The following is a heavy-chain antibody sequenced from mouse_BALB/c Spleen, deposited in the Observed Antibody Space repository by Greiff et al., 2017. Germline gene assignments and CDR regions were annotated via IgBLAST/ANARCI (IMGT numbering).Heavy chain of an antibody. Sequence: VQLQQSGTVLARPGASVKMSCKASGYTFTSYWMHWVKQRPGQGLEWIGAIYPGNSDTSYNQKFKGKAKLTAVTSTSTAYMELSSLTNEDSAVYYCTRGGYGNLYAMDYWGQGTSVTVSS. J-gene: IGHJ4*01. D-gene: IGHD2-10*02. CDR3: TRGGYGNLYAMDY. V-gene: IGHV1-5*01. CDR2: IYPGNSDT. CDR1: GYTFTSYW.